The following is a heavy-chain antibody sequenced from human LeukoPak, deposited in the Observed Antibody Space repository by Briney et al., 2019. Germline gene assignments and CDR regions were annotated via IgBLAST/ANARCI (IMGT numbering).Heavy chain of an antibody. V-gene: IGHV4-59*01. Sequence: PSETLSLTCTVSGGSISSYYWSWIRQAPGKGLDWIGYIYYSGSTNYNPSLKSRVTISVDTSKNQFSLKLSSVTAADTAVYYCARGSSSSSFFFDYWGQGTLVTVSS. D-gene: IGHD6-6*01. CDR2: IYYSGST. CDR1: GGSISSYY. J-gene: IGHJ4*02. CDR3: ARGSSSSSFFFDY.